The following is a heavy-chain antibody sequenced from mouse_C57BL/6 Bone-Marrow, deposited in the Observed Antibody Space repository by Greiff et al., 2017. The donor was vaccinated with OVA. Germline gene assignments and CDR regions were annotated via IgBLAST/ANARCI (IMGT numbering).Heavy chain of an antibody. CDR3: ARWYYYGSSVQGYAMDY. CDR1: GYTFTSYW. CDR2: IYPGSGST. J-gene: IGHJ4*01. V-gene: IGHV1-55*01. D-gene: IGHD1-1*01. Sequence: QVQLQQPGAELVKPGASVKMSCKASGYTFTSYWITWVKQRPGQGLERIGDIYPGSGSTNYNEKFKSKATLTVDTSSSTAYMQLSSLTSEDSAVYYCARWYYYGSSVQGYAMDYWGQGTSVTVSS.